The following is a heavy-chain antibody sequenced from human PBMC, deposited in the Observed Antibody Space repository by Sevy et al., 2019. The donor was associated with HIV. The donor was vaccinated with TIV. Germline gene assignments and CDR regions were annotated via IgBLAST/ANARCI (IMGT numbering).Heavy chain of an antibody. CDR3: ARDPAAWDI. V-gene: IGHV3-7*01. Sequence: GGSLRLSCAASGFTFSTYNHYWMTWVRQAPGKGLEWVANIKEDGSEKYYVDSVKGRFTISRDNAKNSVYLQMNSLRAEDTAVYYCARDPAAWDIWGHGTLVTVSS. J-gene: IGHJ3*02. CDR1: GFTFSTYNHYW. D-gene: IGHD6-25*01. CDR2: IKEDGSEK.